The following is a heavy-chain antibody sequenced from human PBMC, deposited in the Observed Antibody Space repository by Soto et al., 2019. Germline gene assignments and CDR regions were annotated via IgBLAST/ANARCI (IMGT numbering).Heavy chain of an antibody. Sequence: GALRLSCAASGLTFSSYAMNWVRQAPGEGLEWVAGISGSGDTIAHADSAKGRFTISRDNSKNTLYLQMNSLRAEDTAVYYCAKEMLDWGESPVDSWGQGTLVTVSS. D-gene: IGHD7-27*01. J-gene: IGHJ4*02. CDR1: GLTFSSYA. CDR2: ISGSGDTI. CDR3: AKEMLDWGESPVDS. V-gene: IGHV3-23*01.